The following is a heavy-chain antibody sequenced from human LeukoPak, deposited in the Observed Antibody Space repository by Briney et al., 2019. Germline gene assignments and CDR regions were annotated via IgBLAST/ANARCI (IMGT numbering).Heavy chain of an antibody. CDR1: GYTFTGYY. Sequence: ASVKVSCKASGYTFTGYYMHWVRQAPGQGLEWMGWINPNSGGTNYAQKFQGRVTMTRDTSISTAYMELSRLRSGDTAVYYCARSRIAAAGQRFDYWGQGTLVTVSS. J-gene: IGHJ4*02. CDR3: ARSRIAAAGQRFDY. D-gene: IGHD6-13*01. V-gene: IGHV1-2*02. CDR2: INPNSGGT.